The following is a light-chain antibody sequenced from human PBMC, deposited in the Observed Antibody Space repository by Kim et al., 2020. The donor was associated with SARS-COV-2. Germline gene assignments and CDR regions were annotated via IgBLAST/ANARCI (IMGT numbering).Light chain of an antibody. V-gene: IGLV3-19*01. CDR2: GDD. CDR3: NSRHISGNHWV. CDR1: SLRNYH. J-gene: IGLJ3*02. Sequence: SSELTQDPAVSVALGQTVRITCQGDSLRNYHASWLQQKPGQAPVVVIYGDDHRPSGIPDRFSGSSSGNTASLTITGAQAEDEAAYHCNSRHISGNHWVFG.